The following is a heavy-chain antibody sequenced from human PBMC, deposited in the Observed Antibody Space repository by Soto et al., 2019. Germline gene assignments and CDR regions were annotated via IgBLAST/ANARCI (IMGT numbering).Heavy chain of an antibody. CDR1: GFTFSNYG. CDR3: ARERYCSSTSCPDFDC. J-gene: IGHJ4*02. V-gene: IGHV3-33*01. CDR2: IWYTGSNK. D-gene: IGHD2-2*01. Sequence: GGSLRLSCAASGFTFSNYGMHWVRQAPGKGLEWVALIWYTGSNKYYADSVKGRLTISRDNSKNTLDLQMSSLRAEDTAVYYCARERYCSSTSCPDFDCWGQGTLVTVSS.